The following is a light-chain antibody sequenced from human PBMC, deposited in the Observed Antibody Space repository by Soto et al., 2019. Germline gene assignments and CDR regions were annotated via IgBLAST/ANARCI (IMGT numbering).Light chain of an antibody. CDR3: QVWDNSPDHRYV. CDR2: DDS. J-gene: IGLJ1*01. CDR1: NIGSKT. Sequence: SYDLTQPPSVSVAPGQTATITCRGNNIGSKTVHWYQQNPGQAPVLVVLDDSDRLSGIPERFSGSNSGNTATLTISRVEAGDEADYYCQVWDNSPDHRYVFGTGTKVTVL. V-gene: IGLV3-21*02.